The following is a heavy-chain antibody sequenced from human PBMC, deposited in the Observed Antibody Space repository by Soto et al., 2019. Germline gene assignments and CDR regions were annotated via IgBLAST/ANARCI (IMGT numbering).Heavy chain of an antibody. CDR2: ISGSGGST. CDR1: GFTFSSYA. J-gene: IGHJ6*02. D-gene: IGHD6-6*01. CDR3: AKSPIAARHRLIFSYYYGMDV. V-gene: IGHV3-23*01. Sequence: GGSLRLSCAASGFTFSSYAMSWVRQAPGKGLEWVSAISGSGGSTYYADSVKGRFTISRDNSKNTLYLQMNSLRAEDTAVYYCAKSPIAARHRLIFSYYYGMDVWGQGTTVTVSS.